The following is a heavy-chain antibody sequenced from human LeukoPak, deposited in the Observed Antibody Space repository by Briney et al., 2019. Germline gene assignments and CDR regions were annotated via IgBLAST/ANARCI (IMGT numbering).Heavy chain of an antibody. D-gene: IGHD2-2*01. Sequence: GASVTVSCKASGYTFTSYGISWVRQAPGQGLEWMGWISAYNGNTNYAQKLQGRVTMTTDTSTSTAYMELRSLRSDDTAVYYCARDLVVPAAIEGTPNWFDPWGQGTLVTVSS. J-gene: IGHJ5*02. CDR1: GYTFTSYG. CDR3: ARDLVVPAAIEGTPNWFDP. CDR2: ISAYNGNT. V-gene: IGHV1-18*04.